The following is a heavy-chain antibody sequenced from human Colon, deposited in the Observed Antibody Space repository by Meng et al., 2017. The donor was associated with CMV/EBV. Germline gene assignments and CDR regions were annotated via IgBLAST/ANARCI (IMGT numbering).Heavy chain of an antibody. D-gene: IGHD2-21*01. V-gene: IGHV1-2*02. CDR2: INPNNGAT. CDR3: ARDGVVCGDTTCRGFFS. J-gene: IGHJ5*02. CDR1: NYTFTNYG. Sequence: ASVKVSCKGSNYTFTNYGIAWVRQAPGEGLEWMGWINPNNGATNYAQKFQGRVTMTRDPSISTAYMELSGLRYDDTAVYYCARDGVVCGDTTCRGFFSWGQGTLVTVSS.